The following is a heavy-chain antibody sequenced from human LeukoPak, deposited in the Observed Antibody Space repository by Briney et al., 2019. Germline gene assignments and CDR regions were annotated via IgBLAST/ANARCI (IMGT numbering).Heavy chain of an antibody. D-gene: IGHD3-9*01. CDR1: GGSFSGFY. CDR3: ARIGGNYDILTGYNYYFDY. J-gene: IGHJ4*02. CDR2: LNHSGST. V-gene: IGHV4-34*01. Sequence: PSETLSLTCAVYGGSFSGFYWSWIRQPPGKGLAWIGELNHSGSTYYNPSLKSRVTISVDRSKNQFSLKLSSVTAADTAVYYCARIGGNYDILTGYNYYFDYRGQGTLVTVSS.